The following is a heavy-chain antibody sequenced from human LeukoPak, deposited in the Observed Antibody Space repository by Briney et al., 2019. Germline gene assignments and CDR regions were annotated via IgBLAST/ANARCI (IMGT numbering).Heavy chain of an antibody. V-gene: IGHV4-34*01. CDR3: ARGPLRLDYDFWSGYSDY. CDR1: GGSFSGYY. J-gene: IGHJ4*02. Sequence: SETLSLTCAVYGGSFSGYYWSWIRQPPGKGLEWIGEINHSGSTNYNPSLKSRVTISVDTSKNQFSLKLSSVTAADTAVYYCARGPLRLDYDFWSGYSDYWGQGTLVTVSS. CDR2: INHSGST. D-gene: IGHD3-3*01.